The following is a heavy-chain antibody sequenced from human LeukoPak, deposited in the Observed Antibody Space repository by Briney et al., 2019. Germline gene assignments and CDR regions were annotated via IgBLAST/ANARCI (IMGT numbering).Heavy chain of an antibody. V-gene: IGHV3-53*01. CDR1: GFTVSRHY. CDR3: ATLWGGLGDI. Sequence: LPGGSLRLSCAASGFTVSRHYMSWFRQAPGKGLEWVSAIYTVGRTFYADAAKGRFTVSRDNPKNILYLQMNSLRAEDTAVYYCATLWGGLGDIWGQGTEVTVSS. D-gene: IGHD7-27*01. CDR2: IYTVGRT. J-gene: IGHJ3*02.